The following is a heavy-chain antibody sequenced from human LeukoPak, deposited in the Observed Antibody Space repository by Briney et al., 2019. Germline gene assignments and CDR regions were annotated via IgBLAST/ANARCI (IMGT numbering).Heavy chain of an antibody. Sequence: PGGSLRLSCAASGFTVSSNYMSWVRQAPGKGLEWVSVIYSGGSTYYADSVKGRFTISRDNSKNTLYLQMNSLRAEDTAVYYCAKFRDSSSWSYYYYYMDVWGKGTTVTISS. CDR1: GFTVSSNY. V-gene: IGHV3-53*01. CDR2: IYSGGST. J-gene: IGHJ6*03. CDR3: AKFRDSSSWSYYYYYMDV. D-gene: IGHD6-13*01.